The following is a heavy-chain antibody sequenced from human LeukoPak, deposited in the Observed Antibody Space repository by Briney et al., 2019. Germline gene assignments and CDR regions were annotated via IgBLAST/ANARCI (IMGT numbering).Heavy chain of an antibody. Sequence: ASVKVSCKASGYTFTSYYMHWVRQAPGQGLEWMGIINRSGGDKNYVQKFQGRVTMTRDMSKSTVYLELSSLRSEDTAVYYCARNGPRSTRSHAHNCSSTSCYIGGDYWGQGTLVTVSS. V-gene: IGHV1-46*01. J-gene: IGHJ4*02. CDR2: INRSGGDK. D-gene: IGHD2-2*02. CDR1: GYTFTSYY. CDR3: ARNGPRSTRSHAHNCSSTSCYIGGDY.